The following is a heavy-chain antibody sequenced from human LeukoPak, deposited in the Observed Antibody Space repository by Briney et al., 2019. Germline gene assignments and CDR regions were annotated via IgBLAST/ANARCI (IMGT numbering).Heavy chain of an antibody. V-gene: IGHV3-33*01. J-gene: IGHJ4*02. Sequence: GSLRLSCAASGFTFSSYGMHWVRQAPGKGLEWVAVIWYDGSNKYYADSVKGRFTISRDNSKNTLYLQMNSLRAEDTAVYYCASTVGATSYFDYWGQGTLVTVSS. D-gene: IGHD1-26*01. CDR3: ASTVGATSYFDY. CDR2: IWYDGSNK. CDR1: GFTFSSYG.